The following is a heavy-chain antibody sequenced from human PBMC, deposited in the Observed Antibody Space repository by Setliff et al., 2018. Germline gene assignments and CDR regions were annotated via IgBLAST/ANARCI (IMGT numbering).Heavy chain of an antibody. Sequence: PGGSLRLSCVASGFTCSNYGMTWVRRAQGKGLEWISYISTSSTIIYYADFVKGRFTISRDNANHSLHLQMNSLRAEDTAVYFCSRLALTGYDTSGYYYALDYYYYMDVWGKGTTVTVSS. J-gene: IGHJ6*03. CDR1: GFTCSNYG. D-gene: IGHD3-22*01. V-gene: IGHV3-48*01. CDR3: SRLALTGYDTSGYYYALDYYYYMDV. CDR2: ISTSSTII.